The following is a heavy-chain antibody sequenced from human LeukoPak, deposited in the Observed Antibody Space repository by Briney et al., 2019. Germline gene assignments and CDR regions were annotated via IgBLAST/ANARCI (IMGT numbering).Heavy chain of an antibody. CDR1: GYTFTDYY. Sequence: VASVTVSRRASGYTFTDYYLHWVRQAPGQGLEWMGWINPNSGGTNYAQKFQGWVTMTRDTSISTAYMELSRLRSDDTAVYYCARAKRAGYGSGSYYNKEVGVDGLDYFDYWGQGTLVTVSS. CDR2: INPNSGGT. D-gene: IGHD3-10*01. V-gene: IGHV1-2*04. J-gene: IGHJ4*02. CDR3: ARAKRAGYGSGSYYNKEVGVDGLDYFDY.